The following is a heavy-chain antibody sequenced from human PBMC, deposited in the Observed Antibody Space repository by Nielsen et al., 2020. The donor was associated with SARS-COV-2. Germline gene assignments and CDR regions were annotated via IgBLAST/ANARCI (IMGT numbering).Heavy chain of an antibody. CDR2: IYYSGST. J-gene: IGHJ4*02. Sequence: SETLSLTCTVSGGSISSGGYYWSWIRQHPGKGLEWIGYIYYSGSTYYNPSLKSRVTISVDTSKNQFSLKLSSVTAADTAVYYCARGPRGWYNYWGQGTLVTVSS. D-gene: IGHD6-19*01. CDR1: GGSISSGGYY. CDR3: ARGPRGWYNY. V-gene: IGHV4-31*03.